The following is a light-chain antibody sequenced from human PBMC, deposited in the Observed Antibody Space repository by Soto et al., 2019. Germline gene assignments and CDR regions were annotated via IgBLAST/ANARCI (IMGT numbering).Light chain of an antibody. J-gene: IGLJ3*02. Sequence: QSVLTQPPSASGTPGQRVTISCSGSSSNIESNTVTWYQHLPGTAPKLVIYSNYDRPSGVPDRFSGSTSGTSASLVIRGLQSEDEADYYCAAWDDSLSIWVFGGGTKVTVL. CDR1: SSNIESNT. V-gene: IGLV1-44*01. CDR3: AAWDDSLSIWV. CDR2: SNY.